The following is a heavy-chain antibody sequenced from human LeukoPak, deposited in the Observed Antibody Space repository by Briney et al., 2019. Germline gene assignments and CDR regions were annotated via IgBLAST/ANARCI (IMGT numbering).Heavy chain of an antibody. CDR1: GYTFTSYY. D-gene: IGHD3-10*01. V-gene: IGHV1-2*02. CDR3: ARARARYAFDI. J-gene: IGHJ3*02. Sequence: ASVKVSCKASGYTFTSYYMHWVRQAPGQGLGWMGWINPNSGGTNYAQKFQGRVTMTRDTSISTAYMELSRLRSDDTAVYYCARARARYAFDIWGQGTMVTVSS. CDR2: INPNSGGT.